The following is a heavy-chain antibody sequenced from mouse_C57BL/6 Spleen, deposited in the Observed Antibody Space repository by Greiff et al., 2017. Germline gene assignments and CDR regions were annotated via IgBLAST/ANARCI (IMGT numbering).Heavy chain of an antibody. J-gene: IGHJ2*02. CDR2: IWSGGST. V-gene: IGHV2-2*01. Sequence: VQLVESGPGLVQPSQSLSITCTVSGFSLTSYGVHWVRQSPGKGLEWLGEIWSGGSTDDNAAFISRMSICKDNSTSQVFFKLNSLQADDTAVYYCARSPDWSYLDYWGQGTSLTVSS. CDR3: ARSPDWSYLDY. D-gene: IGHD4-1*01. CDR1: GFSLTSYG.